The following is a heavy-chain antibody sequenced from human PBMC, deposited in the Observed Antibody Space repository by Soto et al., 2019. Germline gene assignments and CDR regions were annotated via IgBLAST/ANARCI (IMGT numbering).Heavy chain of an antibody. D-gene: IGHD1-26*01. V-gene: IGHV3-30-3*01. Sequence: QVQLVESGGGVVQPGRSLRLSCAASGFTFSSYAMHWVRQAPGKGLEWVAVISYDGSNKYYADSVKGRFTISRDNYKNTLYLQMNSLRAEDTAVYYCARGPPGGSYLDYWGQGTLVTVSS. CDR2: ISYDGSNK. CDR3: ARGPPGGSYLDY. J-gene: IGHJ4*02. CDR1: GFTFSSYA.